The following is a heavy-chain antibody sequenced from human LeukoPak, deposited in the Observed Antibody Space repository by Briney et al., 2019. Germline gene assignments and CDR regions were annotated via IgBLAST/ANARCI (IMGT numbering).Heavy chain of an antibody. CDR3: AHRRVNSGSSYFDS. Sequence: ESGPTLVKPTQTLTLTFTFSGFSLNTRGVGVGWIRQPPGKALEWLSLIYWGNDKRFSPSLESRLTITKDTSKNRVVLIMTNMDPVDTATYYCAHRRVNSGSSYFDSWGQGTLVTISS. CDR1: GFSLNTRGVG. J-gene: IGHJ4*02. D-gene: IGHD1-26*01. CDR2: IYWGNDK. V-gene: IGHV2-5*02.